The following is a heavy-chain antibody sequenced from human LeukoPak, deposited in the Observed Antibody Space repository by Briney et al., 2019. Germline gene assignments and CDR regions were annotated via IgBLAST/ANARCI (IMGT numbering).Heavy chain of an antibody. CDR1: GFTFSSYA. Sequence: GGSLRLSCAASGFTFSSYAMSWVRQAPGKGLEWVSAISGSGGSTYYADSVKGRFTISRDNSKNTLYLQMSSLRVEDTAVYYCAKDLLQQLAFDYWGQGTLVSVSS. V-gene: IGHV3-23*01. CDR2: ISGSGGST. CDR3: AKDLLQQLAFDY. D-gene: IGHD6-13*01. J-gene: IGHJ4*02.